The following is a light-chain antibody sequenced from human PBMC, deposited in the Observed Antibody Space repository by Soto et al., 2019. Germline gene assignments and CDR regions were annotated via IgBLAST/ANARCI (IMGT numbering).Light chain of an antibody. CDR3: SSYTSSNTWV. CDR2: EVS. J-gene: IGLJ3*02. CDR1: SSDIGAYNY. V-gene: IGLV2-14*01. Sequence: QSALTQPASVSGSPGQSITISCTGTSSDIGAYNYVSWYQHYPGKAPKLMIYEVSNWPSGVSNRFSGSKSGNTASLTISGLQAEDEADYSCSSYTSSNTWVFGGGTKVTVL.